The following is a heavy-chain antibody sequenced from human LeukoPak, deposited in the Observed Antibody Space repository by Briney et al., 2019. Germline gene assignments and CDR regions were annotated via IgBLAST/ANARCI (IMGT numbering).Heavy chain of an antibody. V-gene: IGHV3-48*03. CDR3: ARDYYGDYHYYGMDV. D-gene: IGHD4-17*01. J-gene: IGHJ6*04. CDR1: GFTFSSYE. Sequence: GGSLRLSCAASGFTFSSYEMNWVRQAPGKGVEWVSYISRSGSTIYYADSVKGRFTISRDNAKNSLYLQMNSLRAEDTAVYYCARDYYGDYHYYGMDVWGKRTTVTVSS. CDR2: ISRSGSTI.